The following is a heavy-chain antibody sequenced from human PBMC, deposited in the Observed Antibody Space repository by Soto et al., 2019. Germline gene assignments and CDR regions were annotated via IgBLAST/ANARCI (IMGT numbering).Heavy chain of an antibody. CDR1: GGSFSGYY. Sequence: SQTLSLTCAVYGGSFSGYYWSWIRQPPGKGLEWIGEINHSGSTNYNPSLKSRVTISVDTSKNQFSLRLSSVTAADTAVYYCARGSLVRGVINRSLYYYYMDVWGKGTTVTVSS. J-gene: IGHJ6*03. V-gene: IGHV4-34*01. CDR2: INHSGST. D-gene: IGHD3-10*01. CDR3: ARGSLVRGVINRSLYYYYMDV.